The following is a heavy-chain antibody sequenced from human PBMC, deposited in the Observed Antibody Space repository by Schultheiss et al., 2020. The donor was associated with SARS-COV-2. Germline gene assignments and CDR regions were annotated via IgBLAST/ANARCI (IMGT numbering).Heavy chain of an antibody. CDR3: ARGSLGYGGKRFDY. Sequence: GGSLRLSCAASGFTFSGSAMHWVRQASGKGLEWVGRIRSKANSYATAYAASVKGRFTISRDNAKNSLYLQMNSLRAEDTAVYYCARGSLGYGGKRFDYWGQGTLVTVSS. D-gene: IGHD4-23*01. J-gene: IGHJ4*02. CDR2: IRSKANSYAT. CDR1: GFTFSGSA. V-gene: IGHV3-73*01.